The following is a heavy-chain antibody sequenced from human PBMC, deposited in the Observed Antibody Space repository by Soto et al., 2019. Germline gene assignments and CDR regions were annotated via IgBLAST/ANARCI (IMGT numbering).Heavy chain of an antibody. CDR3: ARENPDSNYGDHYYGMDV. D-gene: IGHD4-17*01. CDR2: IGTAGDT. Sequence: EVQLVESGGGLVQPGGSLRLSCAASGFTFSSYDMHWVRQATGKGLEWVSAIGTAGDTYYPGSVKGRFTISRENAKNSLYLQMNSRSAGDTAVYYCARENPDSNYGDHYYGMDVWGQGTTVTVSS. J-gene: IGHJ6*02. V-gene: IGHV3-13*01. CDR1: GFTFSSYD.